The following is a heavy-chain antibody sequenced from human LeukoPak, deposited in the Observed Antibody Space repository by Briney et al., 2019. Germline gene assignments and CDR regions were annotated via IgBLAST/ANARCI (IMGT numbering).Heavy chain of an antibody. CDR3: ARVRGSSDY. Sequence: PETLSLTCSVSGGSVSSGSYYGTWSRQPPGKGLGLNVYMYYGGGPTHNPSLSSRLPTPVEISKKQFSLKMTSVTPGNTAVYSWARVRGSSDYWGEGTLLSVSS. CDR1: GGSVSSGSYY. D-gene: IGHD1-26*01. J-gene: IGHJ4*02. CDR2: MYYGGGP. V-gene: IGHV4-61*01.